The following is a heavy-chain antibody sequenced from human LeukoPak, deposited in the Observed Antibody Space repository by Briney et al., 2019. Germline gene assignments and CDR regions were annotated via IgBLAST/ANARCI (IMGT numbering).Heavy chain of an antibody. V-gene: IGHV3-23*01. CDR2: ISGSGGST. Sequence: GGSLRLSCAASGFTFSSYAMSWVRQAPGKGLEWVSAISGSGGSTYYADSVKGRFTISRDNSKNSLYLQMNSLRAEDTAVHYCARDSPSSTSWGYWGQGTLVTVSS. CDR1: GFTFSSYA. J-gene: IGHJ4*02. D-gene: IGHD2-2*01. CDR3: ARDSPSSTSWGY.